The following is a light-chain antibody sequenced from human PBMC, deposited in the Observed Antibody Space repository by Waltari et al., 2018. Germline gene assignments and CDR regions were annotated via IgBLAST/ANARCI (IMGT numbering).Light chain of an antibody. CDR3: QQYDSIVLT. V-gene: IGKV3-20*01. J-gene: IGKJ4*01. CDR1: QAVSNPS. Sequence: EIVLTQSPGTLSLSPGARATLPCRASQAVSNPSLNWYQQKPGQAPRLLIYGASSRATGIPDRFSGSGSGTDFTLTISRLEPEDFAVYYCQQYDSIVLTFGGGTRVEI. CDR2: GAS.